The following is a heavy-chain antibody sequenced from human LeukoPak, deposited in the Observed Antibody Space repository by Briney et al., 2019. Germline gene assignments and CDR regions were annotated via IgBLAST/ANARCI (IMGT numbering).Heavy chain of an antibody. V-gene: IGHV1-2*02. CDR1: GHTFIGYY. Sequence: ASVRASCKASGHTFIGYYMQWVRQAPGQGLEWVGWINPKSGGANYAPKFQGRVTLTRATSIRTVYMEVSRLTSDDTAVYYCARGAGTGWEYYYAMDVWGQGTTVTVSS. CDR3: ARGAGTGWEYYYAMDV. J-gene: IGHJ6*02. CDR2: INPKSGGA. D-gene: IGHD1-26*01.